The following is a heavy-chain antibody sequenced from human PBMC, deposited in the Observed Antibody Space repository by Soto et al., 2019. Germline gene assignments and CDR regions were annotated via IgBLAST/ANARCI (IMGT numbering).Heavy chain of an antibody. J-gene: IGHJ4*02. CDR1: GYTFTSYG. CDR2: ISPNNDNT. Sequence: QVQLVQSGVEVRKPGASVKVSCKTSGYTFTSYGVSWVRQAPGQGLEWMGWISPNNDNTRYAQKFQGRVTMITDISTSTAYMELRSLRSDDTAVYYCARASTTYPLGRIGPFDFDWWGQGTLVTVSS. D-gene: IGHD7-27*01. CDR3: ARASTTYPLGRIGPFDFDW. V-gene: IGHV1-18*01.